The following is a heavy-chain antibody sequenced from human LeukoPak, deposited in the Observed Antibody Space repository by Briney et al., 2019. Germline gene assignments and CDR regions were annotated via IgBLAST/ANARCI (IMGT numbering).Heavy chain of an antibody. Sequence: SETLSLTCTVSGGSISSGGYYWSWVRQPPGKGLEWIGEIYHSGSTNYNPSLKSRVTISVDKSKNQFSLKLSSVTAADTAVYYCARDEGGWFDPWGQGTLVTVSS. D-gene: IGHD3-16*01. CDR2: IYHSGST. CDR1: GGSISSGGYY. CDR3: ARDEGGWFDP. V-gene: IGHV4-39*07. J-gene: IGHJ5*02.